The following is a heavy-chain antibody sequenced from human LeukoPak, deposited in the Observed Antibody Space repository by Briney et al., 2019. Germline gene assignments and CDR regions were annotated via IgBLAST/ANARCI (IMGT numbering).Heavy chain of an antibody. D-gene: IGHD3-9*01. J-gene: IGHJ4*02. CDR3: ATLDHYDILTGSTQAVK. CDR2: FDPEDGET. Sequence: ASVKVSCKVSGYTLSELSMHWVRQAPGKGLEWMGGFDPEDGETIYAQKFQGRVTMTEDTSTDTAYMELNSLRSEDTAVYYCATLDHYDILTGSTQAVKWGQGTLVTVSS. V-gene: IGHV1-24*01. CDR1: GYTLSELS.